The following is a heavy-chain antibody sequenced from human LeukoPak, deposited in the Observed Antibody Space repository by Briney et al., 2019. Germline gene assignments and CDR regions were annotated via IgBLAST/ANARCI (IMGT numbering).Heavy chain of an antibody. CDR3: ARSGLWFGELFGWFDP. Sequence: SETLSLTCTVSGGSISSYYWSWIRQPPGKGLEWIGYIYYSGSTNYNPSLESRVTISVDTSKNQFSLKLSSVTAADTAVYYCARSGLWFGELFGWFDPWGQGTLVTVSS. V-gene: IGHV4-59*01. CDR1: GGSISSYY. J-gene: IGHJ5*02. D-gene: IGHD3-10*01. CDR2: IYYSGST.